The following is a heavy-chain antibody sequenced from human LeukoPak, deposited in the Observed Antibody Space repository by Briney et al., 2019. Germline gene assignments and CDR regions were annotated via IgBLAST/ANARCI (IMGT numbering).Heavy chain of an antibody. CDR2: ISNDGVSE. D-gene: IGHD3-10*01. CDR1: GFTFSDYA. J-gene: IGHJ4*02. V-gene: IGHV3-33*05. Sequence: GGSLRLSCAASGFTFSDYAMHWARQGPGKGLEWVAVISNDGVSEYYRDSVKGRFTISRDNSKNTLYLQMNSLRAEDTAVYYCAKVTVRGAPPYFDYWGQGTLVTVSS. CDR3: AKVTVRGAPPYFDY.